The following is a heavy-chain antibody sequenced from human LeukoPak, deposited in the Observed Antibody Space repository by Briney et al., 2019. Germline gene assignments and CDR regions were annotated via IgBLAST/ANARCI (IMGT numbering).Heavy chain of an antibody. D-gene: IGHD2-2*01. V-gene: IGHV3-30-3*01. Sequence: GGSLTLSCAASGFTFSSYAMHWVRQAPGKGLEWVAVISYDGSNKYYADSVKGRFTISRDNSKNTLYLQMNSLRAEDTAVYYCARARWGYCSSTSCYEGFDYWGQGTLVTVSS. CDR3: ARARWGYCSSTSCYEGFDY. J-gene: IGHJ4*02. CDR1: GFTFSSYA. CDR2: ISYDGSNK.